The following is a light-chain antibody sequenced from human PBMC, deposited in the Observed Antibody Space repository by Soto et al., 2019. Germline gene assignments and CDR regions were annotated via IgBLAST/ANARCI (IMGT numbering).Light chain of an antibody. J-gene: IGKJ2*01. CDR2: GAS. V-gene: IGKV3-20*01. Sequence: EIVLTQSPGTLSLSPGERATLSCRASQSVSSSYLAWYQQKPGQAPRLLIYGASSRATGIPDRFSGSGSGTDFTLTISSLEPEDFAVYYWQQYSNSPYTFGQGTKLEIK. CDR1: QSVSSSY. CDR3: QQYSNSPYT.